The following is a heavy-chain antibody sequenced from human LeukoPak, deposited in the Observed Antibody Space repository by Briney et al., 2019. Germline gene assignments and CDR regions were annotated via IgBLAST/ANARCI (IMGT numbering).Heavy chain of an antibody. CDR1: GFTFSSYG. Sequence: GGSLRLSCAASGFTFSSYGMHWVRQAPGKGLEWVAFIRYDGSSKYYADSVKGRFTISRDNSKNTLYLQMNSLRAEDTAVYYCAKGTAARPFDYWGQGTLVTVSS. CDR2: IRYDGSSK. J-gene: IGHJ4*02. CDR3: AKGTAARPFDY. D-gene: IGHD6-6*01. V-gene: IGHV3-30*02.